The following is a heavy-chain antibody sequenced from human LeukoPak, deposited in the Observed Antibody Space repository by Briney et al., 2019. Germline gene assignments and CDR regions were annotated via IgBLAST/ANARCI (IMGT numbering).Heavy chain of an antibody. J-gene: IGHJ4*02. CDR3: ATNHPADGSGSVYFDY. Sequence: ASVKVSCKASGYTFTSYYMHWVRQAPGKGLEWMGGFDPEDGETIYAQKFQGRVTMTEDTSTDTAYMELSSLRSEDTAVYYCATNHPADGSGSVYFDYWGQGTLVTVSS. V-gene: IGHV1-24*01. CDR1: GYTFTSYY. CDR2: FDPEDGET. D-gene: IGHD3-10*01.